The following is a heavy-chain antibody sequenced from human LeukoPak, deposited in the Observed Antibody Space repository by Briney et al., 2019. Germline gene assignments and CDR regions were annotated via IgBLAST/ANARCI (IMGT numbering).Heavy chain of an antibody. Sequence: SETLSLTCIVSGGSISSGDYYWSWIRQPPGKGLEWIGYIYYSGSTYYNPSLKSRVSTSADTSKNQFSLRLSSVTAADAAVYYCARVMVRGVIRYYFDYWGQGTLVTVSS. CDR1: GGSISSGDYY. CDR2: IYYSGST. CDR3: ARVMVRGVIRYYFDY. V-gene: IGHV4-30-4*01. D-gene: IGHD3-10*01. J-gene: IGHJ4*02.